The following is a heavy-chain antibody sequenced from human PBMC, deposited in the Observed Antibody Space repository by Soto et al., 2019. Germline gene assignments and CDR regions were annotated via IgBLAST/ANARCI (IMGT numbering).Heavy chain of an antibody. CDR2: IYYSGST. D-gene: IGHD2-2*01. Sequence: TLSLTCTVSGGSISSSSYYWGWIRQHPGKGLEWIGYIYYSGSTYYNPSLKSRVTISVDTSKNQFSLKLSSVTAADTAVYYCARWGHCSSTSCYDPIVYFQHWGQGTLVTVSS. CDR1: GGSISSSSYY. CDR3: ARWGHCSSTSCYDPIVYFQH. V-gene: IGHV4-31*03. J-gene: IGHJ1*01.